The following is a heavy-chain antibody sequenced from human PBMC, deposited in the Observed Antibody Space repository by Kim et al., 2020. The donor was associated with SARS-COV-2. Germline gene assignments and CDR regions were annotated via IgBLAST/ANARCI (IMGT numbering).Heavy chain of an antibody. V-gene: IGHV3-21*01. Sequence: YADSVKGRFTISRDNAKNSLYLQMNSLRAEDTAVYYCARAGTYSSSRTFDYWGRGTLVTVSS. J-gene: IGHJ4*02. CDR3: ARAGTYSSSRTFDY. D-gene: IGHD6-13*01.